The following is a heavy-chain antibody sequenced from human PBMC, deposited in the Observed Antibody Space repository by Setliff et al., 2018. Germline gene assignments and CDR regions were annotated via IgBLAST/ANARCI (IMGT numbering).Heavy chain of an antibody. J-gene: IGHJ6*03. CDR2: INPNSGGT. V-gene: IGHV1-2*06. CDR3: ARGKLRYFDWLLSSYYYYYYMDV. D-gene: IGHD3-9*01. CDR1: GYIFTDYY. Sequence: RASVKVSCKASGYIFTDYYMHWVRQAPGQELGWMGRINPNSGGTNYAQKFQGRVTMTRDTSISTAYMELSRLRSDDTAVYYCARGKLRYFDWLLSSYYYYYYMDVWGKGTTVTVSS.